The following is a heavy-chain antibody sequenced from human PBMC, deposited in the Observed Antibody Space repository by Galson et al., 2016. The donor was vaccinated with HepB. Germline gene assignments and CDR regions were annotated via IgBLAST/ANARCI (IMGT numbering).Heavy chain of an antibody. Sequence: SLRLSCAASGFTFSRYDMHWVRQAPGKGLEWVAVISSDGSNKYYADSVKGRFTISRDNSKNTLYLQMNSLRAEDTAVYYCTRGLGYCSGGSCHSLDYWGQGVLVTVSS. CDR1: GFTFSRYD. V-gene: IGHV3-30*01. J-gene: IGHJ4*02. CDR2: ISSDGSNK. D-gene: IGHD2-15*01. CDR3: TRGLGYCSGGSCHSLDY.